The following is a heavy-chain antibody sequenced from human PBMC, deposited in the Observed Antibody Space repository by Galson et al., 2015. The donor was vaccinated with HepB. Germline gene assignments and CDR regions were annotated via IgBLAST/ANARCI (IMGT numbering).Heavy chain of an antibody. J-gene: IGHJ6*02. D-gene: IGHD4-23*01. V-gene: IGHV3-33*01. CDR2: IWYDGSNK. Sequence: SLRLSCAASGFTFSSYGMHWVRQAPGKGLEWVAVIWYDGSNKYYADSVKGRFTISRDNSKNTLYLQMNSLRAEDTAVYYCARIMDGGNSGQYYYYYGMDVWGQGTTVTVSS. CDR3: ARIMDGGNSGQYYYYYGMDV. CDR1: GFTFSSYG.